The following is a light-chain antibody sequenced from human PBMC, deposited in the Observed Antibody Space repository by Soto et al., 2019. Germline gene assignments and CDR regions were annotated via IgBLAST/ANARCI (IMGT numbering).Light chain of an antibody. V-gene: IGLV3-21*02. Sequence: SYELTQPPSVSVAPGQTARITCGGNNIGSTSVHWYQQRPGQAPVLVVYDDNDRPSGIPERFSGSNSENTATLTITRVEDGDEAEYYFQVRNITTDDYLFGNGTKLTV. J-gene: IGLJ1*01. CDR2: DDN. CDR3: QVRNITTDDYL. CDR1: NIGSTS.